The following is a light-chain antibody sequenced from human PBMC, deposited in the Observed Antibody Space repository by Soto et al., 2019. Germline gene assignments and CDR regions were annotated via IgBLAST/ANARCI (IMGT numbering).Light chain of an antibody. CDR1: QSLSSSY. V-gene: IGKV3-20*01. J-gene: IGKJ5*01. CDR2: GSF. CDR3: QQYGSLIT. Sequence: EIMLTQSPCTLSLTPGERATLSCRASQSLSSSYLAWYQQKSGQAPRLLIYGSFSRATGIPDRFSGSGSGTDFTLTISRLEPEDFAVYYCQQYGSLITFGQGTRLEI.